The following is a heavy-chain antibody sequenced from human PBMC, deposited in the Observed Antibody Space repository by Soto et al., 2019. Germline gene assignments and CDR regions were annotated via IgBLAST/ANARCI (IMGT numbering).Heavy chain of an antibody. CDR3: ARDYAPVDGTHSYGMDV. J-gene: IGHJ6*02. CDR1: GYTFTSYY. D-gene: IGHD6-19*01. CDR2: INPSGGST. Sequence: QVQLVQSGAEVKKPGASVKVSCKASGYTFTSYYMHWVRQAPGQGLEWMGIINPSGGSTSYAQKFQGRVTMTRATSTSTVYMELSSLRSEDTAVYYWARDYAPVDGTHSYGMDVWGQGTTVTVSS. V-gene: IGHV1-46*01.